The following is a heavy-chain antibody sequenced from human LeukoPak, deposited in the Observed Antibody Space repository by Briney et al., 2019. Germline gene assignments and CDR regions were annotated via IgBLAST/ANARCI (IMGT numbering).Heavy chain of an antibody. CDR3: AGALCSGGSCYSFNY. J-gene: IGHJ4*02. Sequence: GGSLRLSCAASGLFRPHSLNWVRQAPGRGLEWVSSIRTGGYIHYAESAKGRFIISRDNARDSLYLQMNSLSAEDTAICYCAGALCSGGSCYSFNYWGQGTLVTVSS. D-gene: IGHD2-15*01. CDR1: GLFRPHS. CDR2: IRTGGYI. V-gene: IGHV3-21*01.